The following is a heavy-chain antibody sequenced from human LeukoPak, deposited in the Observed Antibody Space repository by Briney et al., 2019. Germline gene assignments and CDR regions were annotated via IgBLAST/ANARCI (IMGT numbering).Heavy chain of an antibody. CDR1: GYSISSGYY. CDR2: VYHGGTT. Sequence: SETLSLTCAVSGYSISSGYYWGWIRQPPGMGLGWIGSVYHGGTTYYNPSLRSRVTISVDTSQNQFSLKLDSVTAADTAVYYCARRGYSGYGLLDYWGQGTLVTVSS. CDR3: ARRGYSGYGLLDY. J-gene: IGHJ4*02. V-gene: IGHV4-38-2*01. D-gene: IGHD5-12*01.